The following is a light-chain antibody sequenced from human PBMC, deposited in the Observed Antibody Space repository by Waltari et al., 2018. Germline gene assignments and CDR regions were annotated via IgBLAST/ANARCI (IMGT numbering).Light chain of an antibody. CDR1: DSNIGHNV. CDR3: AAWDDSLDGGV. J-gene: IGLJ3*02. Sequence: QSVLTQPPSASATPGQSVIISCFGTDSNIGHNVFNWYQQVPGTAPKLLIYRNDQRPSGVPVRFSGSKSGTSASLAISGLQSEDEAHYYCAAWDDSLDGGVFGGGTKVTV. V-gene: IGLV1-44*01. CDR2: RND.